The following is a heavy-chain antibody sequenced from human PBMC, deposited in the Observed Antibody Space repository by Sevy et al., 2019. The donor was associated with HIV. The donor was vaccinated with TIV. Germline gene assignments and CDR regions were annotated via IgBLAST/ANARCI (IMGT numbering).Heavy chain of an antibody. CDR1: GGSISSYY. D-gene: IGHD2-8*01. Sequence: SETLSLTCTVSGGSISSYYWSWIRQPAGKGLEWIGRIYTSGSTNYNPSLKSRVTMSVDTSKNQFSLKLSSVTAADTAVYYCARELYCTNGVCPYDAFDIWGQGTMVTVSS. J-gene: IGHJ3*02. CDR3: ARELYCTNGVCPYDAFDI. CDR2: IYTSGST. V-gene: IGHV4-4*07.